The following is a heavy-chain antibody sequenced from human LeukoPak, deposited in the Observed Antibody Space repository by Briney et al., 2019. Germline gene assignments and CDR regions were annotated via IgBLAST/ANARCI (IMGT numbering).Heavy chain of an antibody. CDR3: VSTGSLLDY. CDR2: IKHDGSQK. V-gene: IGHV3-7*01. Sequence: GGSPRLSCAASGFTFSTYWMHWVRQAPGKGLEWVANIKHDGSQKYYVDSVKGRFTISRDNAKNSLYLQMNSLRAEDTAVYYCVSTGSLLDYWGQGTLVTVSS. D-gene: IGHD3-10*01. CDR1: GFTFSTYW. J-gene: IGHJ4*02.